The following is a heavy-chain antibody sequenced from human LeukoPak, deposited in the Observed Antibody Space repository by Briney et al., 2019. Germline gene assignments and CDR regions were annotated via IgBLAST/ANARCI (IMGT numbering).Heavy chain of an antibody. CDR2: ISSSGGTT. D-gene: IGHD6-6*01. Sequence: GGSLRLSCAVSGITLSSYAMNWVRQAPGKGLEWVSGISSSGGTTYYADSVKGRFSISRDNSKNTLYLQMNSLRAEDTAVYYCAKLIAARPRGTFDYWGQGTLVTVSS. V-gene: IGHV3-23*01. CDR1: GITLSSYA. CDR3: AKLIAARPRGTFDY. J-gene: IGHJ4*02.